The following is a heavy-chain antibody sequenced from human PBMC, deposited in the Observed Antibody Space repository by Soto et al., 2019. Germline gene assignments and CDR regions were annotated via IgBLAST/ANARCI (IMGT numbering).Heavy chain of an antibody. D-gene: IGHD2-21*02. Sequence: QVQLVQSGAKVKKPGSSVKVSCKASGGTFSRYAISWVRQAPGQGLEWMGGIIPIFGTANYAQKFQGRVTITADESTSTAYMELSSLRSQDTAVYYCARASCGGDCHPEYFQHWGQGTLVTVSS. CDR1: GGTFSRYA. J-gene: IGHJ1*01. CDR2: IIPIFGTA. CDR3: ARASCGGDCHPEYFQH. V-gene: IGHV1-69*01.